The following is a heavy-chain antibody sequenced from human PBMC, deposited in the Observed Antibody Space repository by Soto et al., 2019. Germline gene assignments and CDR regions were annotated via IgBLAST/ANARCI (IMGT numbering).Heavy chain of an antibody. Sequence: GGSLRLSCAASGFTFSSYAMSWVRQAPGKGLEWVSAISGSGGSTYYADSVKGRFTISRDNSKNTLYLQMNSLRAEDTAVYYCAKFDFWSRDYYYYMDVWGKGTTVTVSS. CDR2: ISGSGGST. CDR3: AKFDFWSRDYYYYMDV. D-gene: IGHD3-3*01. J-gene: IGHJ6*03. V-gene: IGHV3-23*01. CDR1: GFTFSSYA.